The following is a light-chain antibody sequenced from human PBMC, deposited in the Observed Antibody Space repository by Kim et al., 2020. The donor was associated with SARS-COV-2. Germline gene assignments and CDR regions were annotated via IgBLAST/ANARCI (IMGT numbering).Light chain of an antibody. Sequence: EIVMTQSPAALSVSPGERATLSCRASQSVSSTLAWYQQKPGQAPRLLIYGASTRATGIPARFSGTGCGTEFTLTISSLQSEDFAIYYCQQYNNWPRTFGQGTKVDIK. CDR2: GAS. V-gene: IGKV3-15*01. CDR1: QSVSST. J-gene: IGKJ1*01. CDR3: QQYNNWPRT.